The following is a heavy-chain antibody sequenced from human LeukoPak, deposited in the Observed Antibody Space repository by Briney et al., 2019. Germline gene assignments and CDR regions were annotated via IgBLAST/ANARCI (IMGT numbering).Heavy chain of an antibody. CDR3: ARDSPYYYDSSGYSSIFDY. CDR1: GGSISSYY. CDR2: IYTSGST. V-gene: IGHV4-4*07. J-gene: IGHJ4*02. Sequence: PSETLSLTCTVSGGSISSYYWSWIRQPAGKGLEWIGRIYTSGSTNYNPSLKSRVTMSVDTSKNQFSLKLSSVTAADTAVYYCARDSPYYYDSSGYSSIFDYWGQGTLVTVSS. D-gene: IGHD3-22*01.